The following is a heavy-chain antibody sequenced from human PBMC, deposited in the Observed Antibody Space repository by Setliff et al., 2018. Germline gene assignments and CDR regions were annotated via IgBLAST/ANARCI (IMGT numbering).Heavy chain of an antibody. Sequence: GGSLRLSCAASGSTVSRDYMSWVRQAPGKGLEWVAVFWADGNRRFYADSVKGRFTVSRDLSMDTVFLQMDSLRTEDTALYYCGRDDDTTSHYSILNFWGQGTMVTVSS. CDR1: GSTVSRDY. D-gene: IGHD4-4*01. J-gene: IGHJ3*01. V-gene: IGHV3-33*08. CDR3: GRDDDTTSHYSILNF. CDR2: FWADGNRR.